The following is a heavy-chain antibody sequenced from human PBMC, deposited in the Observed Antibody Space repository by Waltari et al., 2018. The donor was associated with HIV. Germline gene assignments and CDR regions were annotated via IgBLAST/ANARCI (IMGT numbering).Heavy chain of an antibody. Sequence: QVHLLQSGAELRKPGASVTVSCKASGYTFTNYGITWGRQAPGQGVERMGWIRGNKGDTKYAQKVRGRVTMTTDTSTGTAYLEMGSLRFDDTAVYYCARDHYYGSSGYYSDHWGQGTLVTVSS. D-gene: IGHD3-22*01. CDR2: IRGNKGDT. CDR1: GYTFTNYG. V-gene: IGHV1-18*01. J-gene: IGHJ5*02. CDR3: ARDHYYGSSGYYSDH.